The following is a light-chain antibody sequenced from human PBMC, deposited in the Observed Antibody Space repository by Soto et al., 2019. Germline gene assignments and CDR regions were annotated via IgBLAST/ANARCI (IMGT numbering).Light chain of an antibody. CDR1: QSVSSY. J-gene: IGKJ4*01. V-gene: IGKV3-15*01. CDR3: QQYGSSPT. CDR2: GAS. Sequence: EIVMTQSPATLSVSPGERATLSCRASQSVSSYLAWYQQKPGQAPRLLIYGASTRATDIPARFSGSGSGTEFTLTISSLQSEDFALYYCQQYGSSPTFGGGTKVEIK.